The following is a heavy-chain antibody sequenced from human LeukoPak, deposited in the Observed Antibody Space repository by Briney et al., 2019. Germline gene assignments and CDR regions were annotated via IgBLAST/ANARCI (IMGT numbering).Heavy chain of an antibody. CDR3: ARHDSFIPY. CDR1: GFTFSDYA. D-gene: IGHD5-18*01. Sequence: PGGSLRLSCTASGFTFSDYAMSWVRQAPGKGLEWVSGISDSGRSTYYSDSVRGRCTISRDISKNTVYLEVNNLRAEDTAVYFCARHDSFIPYWGQGTPVSVSS. J-gene: IGHJ4*02. V-gene: IGHV3-23*01. CDR2: ISDSGRST.